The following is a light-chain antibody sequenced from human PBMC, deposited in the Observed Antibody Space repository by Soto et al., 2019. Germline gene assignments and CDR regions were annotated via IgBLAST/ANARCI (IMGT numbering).Light chain of an antibody. Sequence: QSALTQPASVSGSPGQSITISCTGTSSDVGSYNLVSWYQQHPGKAPKLMIYEVSKRPSGVSNRFSGSNSGNTASLTISGLQAEDEADYYCCSSVGSSTVFGTGTKVTVL. J-gene: IGLJ1*01. CDR1: SSDVGSYNL. CDR2: EVS. CDR3: CSSVGSSTV. V-gene: IGLV2-23*02.